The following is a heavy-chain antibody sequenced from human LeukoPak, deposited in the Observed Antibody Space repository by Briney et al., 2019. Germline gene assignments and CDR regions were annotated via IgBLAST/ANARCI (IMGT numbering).Heavy chain of an antibody. CDR1: GFTVSSNY. CDR3: ARIDGSDDY. CDR2: IYSGGTT. Sequence: GGSLRLSCAASGFTVSSNYMSWVRQAPGKGLEWVSVIYSGGTTYYSDSVRGRFTISRDNSKNTLYLQMNSLTADDTAVYYCARIDGSDDYWGQGTLVTVSS. D-gene: IGHD5-24*01. V-gene: IGHV3-53*01. J-gene: IGHJ4*02.